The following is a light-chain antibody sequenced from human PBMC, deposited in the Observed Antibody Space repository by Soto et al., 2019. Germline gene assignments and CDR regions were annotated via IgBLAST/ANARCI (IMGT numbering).Light chain of an antibody. Sequence: QSVLTQPPSASGSPGQSVTISCTGTSSDVGGYNYVSWYQQHPGKAPKLMIYEVSKRPSGVPDRFSGSKSGNTASLTVSGLRAEDEADYYCSSYAGSNNWVFGGGTKVTVL. V-gene: IGLV2-8*01. J-gene: IGLJ3*02. CDR3: SSYAGSNNWV. CDR1: SSDVGGYNY. CDR2: EVS.